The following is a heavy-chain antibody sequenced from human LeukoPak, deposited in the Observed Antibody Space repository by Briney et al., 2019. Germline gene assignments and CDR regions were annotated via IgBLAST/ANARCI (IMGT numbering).Heavy chain of an antibody. V-gene: IGHV3-21*01. Sequence: GGSLRLSCAASGFTFSSYSMNWVRQAPGKGLEWVSSISSSSSYIYYADSVKGRFTISRDNAKNSFYLQMNSLRAEDTAVFYCARDPEGFGATYFDYWGQGTLVTVSS. CDR1: GFTFSSYS. D-gene: IGHD3-16*01. J-gene: IGHJ4*02. CDR2: ISSSSSYI. CDR3: ARDPEGFGATYFDY.